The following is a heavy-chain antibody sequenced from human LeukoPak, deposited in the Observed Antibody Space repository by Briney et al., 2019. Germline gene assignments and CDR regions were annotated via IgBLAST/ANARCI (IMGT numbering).Heavy chain of an antibody. CDR1: GYTFTGYY. D-gene: IGHD4-23*01. V-gene: IGHV1-2*02. J-gene: IGHJ1*01. CDR3: ARTTVVTPAKYFQH. CDR2: INPNSGGT. Sequence: ASVKVSCKASGYTFTGYYMDWVRQAPGQGLEWMGWINPNSGGTNYAQKFQGRVTMTRGTSISTAYMELSRLRSDDTAVYYCARTTVVTPAKYFQHWGQGTLVTVSS.